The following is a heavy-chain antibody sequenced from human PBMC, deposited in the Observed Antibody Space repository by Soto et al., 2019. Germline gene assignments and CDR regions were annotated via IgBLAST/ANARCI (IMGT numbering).Heavy chain of an antibody. J-gene: IGHJ6*02. V-gene: IGHV3-23*01. CDR3: APLVLRFFEWFAACMDV. CDR1: GFTFSSYA. CDR2: VNWNGGST. D-gene: IGHD3-3*01. Sequence: GGSLRLSCAASGFTFSSYAMSWVRQAPGKGLEWVSAVNWNGGSTYYADAVKGRFTISRDNGKNTLYLKMNSLRAEDTAVYHCAPLVLRFFEWFAACMDVWGQGTTVLVSS.